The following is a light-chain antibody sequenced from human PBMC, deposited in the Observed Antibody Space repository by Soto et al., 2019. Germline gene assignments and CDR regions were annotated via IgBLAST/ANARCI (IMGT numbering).Light chain of an antibody. J-gene: IGLJ7*01. CDR3: AAWDDSLSGAV. V-gene: IGLV1-44*01. CDR1: GSNIGSHT. Sequence: QSVLTQPPSASGTPGQRVTISCSGSGSNIGSHTVSWYQQLPGTAPNLLIYSNDQRPSGVPDRFSGSKSGTSASLAISGLQSEDEADYYCAAWDDSLSGAVFGGGTQLTLL. CDR2: SND.